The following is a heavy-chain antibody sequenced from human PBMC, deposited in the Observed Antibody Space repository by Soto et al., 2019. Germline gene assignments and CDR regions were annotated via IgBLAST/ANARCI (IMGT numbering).Heavy chain of an antibody. CDR1: GYTFTRYG. D-gene: IGHD2-8*01. Sequence: ASVKVSCKASGYTFTRYGISWVRQAPGQGLKWMGWISGYNGDTNYAQKFQGRVSMTIDTSTTTAYMELRSLTSDDTAVYYCAKNGQPPYYYYGLDVWGQGTKVTVSS. CDR2: ISGYNGDT. V-gene: IGHV1-18*01. J-gene: IGHJ6*02. CDR3: AKNGQPPYYYYGLDV.